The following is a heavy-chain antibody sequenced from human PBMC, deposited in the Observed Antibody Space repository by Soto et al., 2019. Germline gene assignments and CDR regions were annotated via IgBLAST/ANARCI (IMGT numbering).Heavy chain of an antibody. J-gene: IGHJ3*02. D-gene: IGHD3-3*01. CDR1: GFTFTSSA. Sequence: ASVKVSCKASGFTFTSSAVQWVRQAPGQGLEWMGWISAYNGNTNYAQKLQGRVTMTTDTSTSTAYMELRSLRSDDTAVYYCARGRPVEWLLSAVPLDIWGQGTMVTVSS. CDR2: ISAYNGNT. CDR3: ARGRPVEWLLSAVPLDI. V-gene: IGHV1-18*01.